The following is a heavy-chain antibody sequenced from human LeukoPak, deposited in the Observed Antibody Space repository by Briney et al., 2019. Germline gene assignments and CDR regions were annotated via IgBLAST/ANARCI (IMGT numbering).Heavy chain of an antibody. CDR1: GFTVSSNY. Sequence: GGSLRLSCAASGFTVSSNYMSWVRQAPGKGLEWVSVIYSGGSTYYTDSVKGRFTISRDNSKNTLDLQMNSLRAEDTAVYFCAREVASAAFDYWGQGTPVTVSS. V-gene: IGHV3-53*01. CDR2: IYSGGST. J-gene: IGHJ4*02. D-gene: IGHD5-12*01. CDR3: AREVASAAFDY.